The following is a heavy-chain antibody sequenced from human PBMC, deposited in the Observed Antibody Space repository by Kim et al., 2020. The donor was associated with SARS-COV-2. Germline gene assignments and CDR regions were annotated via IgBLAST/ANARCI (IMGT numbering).Heavy chain of an antibody. CDR1: GFTFSSYG. Sequence: GGSLRLSCAASGFTFSSYGMHWVRQAPGKGLEWVAVISYDGSNKYYADSVKGRFTISRDNSKNTLYLQMNSLRAEDTAVYYCARVDLYDILTGSPYWGQGTLVTVSS. V-gene: IGHV3-33*05. CDR2: ISYDGSNK. D-gene: IGHD3-9*01. CDR3: ARVDLYDILTGSPY. J-gene: IGHJ4*02.